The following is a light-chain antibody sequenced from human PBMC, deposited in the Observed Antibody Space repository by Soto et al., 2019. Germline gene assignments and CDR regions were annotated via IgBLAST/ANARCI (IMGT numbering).Light chain of an antibody. CDR3: QQSHSGIPS. CDR1: QNIYTY. J-gene: IGKJ3*01. V-gene: IGKV1-39*01. CDR2: GAT. Sequence: DTQMTQSPSSLSASVGDRATITCRASQNIYTYLNWYQQKPGQAPKLLIYGATRFQGGVPSTFRVCGFLSDFTLAISSLQPEDFATYYCQQSHSGIPSFGPGTRVFIK.